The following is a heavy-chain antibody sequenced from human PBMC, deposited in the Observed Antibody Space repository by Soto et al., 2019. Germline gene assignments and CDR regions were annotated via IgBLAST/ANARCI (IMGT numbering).Heavy chain of an antibody. CDR1: GYSFTAYY. Sequence: ASVKVSCKASGYSFTAYYMHWVRQAPGQGLEWMGIINPSGGRTSYAQKFQGRVTMTRDMSTSTVYMELSSLRSEDTAVYYCARDSPNNYGDYVSPYYYYHGMDVWGQGTTVTVSS. V-gene: IGHV1-46*01. J-gene: IGHJ6*02. CDR3: ARDSPNNYGDYVSPYYYYHGMDV. D-gene: IGHD4-17*01. CDR2: INPSGGRT.